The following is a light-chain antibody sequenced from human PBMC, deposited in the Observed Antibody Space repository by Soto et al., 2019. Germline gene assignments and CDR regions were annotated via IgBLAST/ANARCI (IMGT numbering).Light chain of an antibody. CDR1: QSVSSSY. Sequence: EIVFTQSPGTLSLSPGERATLSCRASQSVSSSYLAWYQHKPGQAPRLLIYGASSRATGIPDRFSGSGSGTDFTLTISRLEPEDFAVYYCQQYGSAPNTFGQGTKLEIK. V-gene: IGKV3-20*01. CDR3: QQYGSAPNT. CDR2: GAS. J-gene: IGKJ2*01.